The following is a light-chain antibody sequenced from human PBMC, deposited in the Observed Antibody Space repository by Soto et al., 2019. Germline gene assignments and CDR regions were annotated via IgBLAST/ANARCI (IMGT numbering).Light chain of an antibody. CDR2: RDT. CDR3: AACDDSLNGVI. Sequence: QSVLTQPPSASGTPGQRVTIFCSGTVSNIGKNSVDWYQQFPGVAPTLLIFRDTLRPSGVPDRFSGAKSGTTASLAISGLQSGDECEYYCAACDDSLNGVIFGGGTKLTVL. J-gene: IGLJ2*01. V-gene: IGLV1-44*01. CDR1: VSNIGKNS.